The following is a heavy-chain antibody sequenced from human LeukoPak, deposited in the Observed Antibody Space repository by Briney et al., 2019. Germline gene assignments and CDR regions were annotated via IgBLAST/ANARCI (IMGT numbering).Heavy chain of an antibody. D-gene: IGHD2-15*01. CDR3: AEDFFYPGYWTGGSCYSTRGYFQH. J-gene: IGHJ1*01. V-gene: IGHV3-23*01. Sequence: GGSLRLSCEASGFTFSSYTMSWVRQAPGKGLEWVSAISGSGGNTYYADSVKGRFTISRDNSRNTLYLQINTLRAEDTAVYYCAEDFFYPGYWTGGSCYSTRGYFQHWGQGTLVTVSS. CDR1: GFTFSSYT. CDR2: ISGSGGNT.